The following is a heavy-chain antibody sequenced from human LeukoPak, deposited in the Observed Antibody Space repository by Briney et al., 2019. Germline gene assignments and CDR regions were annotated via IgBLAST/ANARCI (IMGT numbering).Heavy chain of an antibody. CDR2: ILSVGSNK. J-gene: IGHJ4*02. CDR3: AKDATTYYYDSSGYHFDY. V-gene: IGHV3-30*02. CDR1: GFTFSSYG. D-gene: IGHD3-22*01. Sequence: GGSLRLSCAASGFTFSSYGIHWVRQAPGQGLEWVAFILSVGSNKYYADSVKGRFTISRDNSKNTLYLQMNSLRAEDTAVYYCAKDATTYYYDSSGYHFDYWGQGTLVTVSS.